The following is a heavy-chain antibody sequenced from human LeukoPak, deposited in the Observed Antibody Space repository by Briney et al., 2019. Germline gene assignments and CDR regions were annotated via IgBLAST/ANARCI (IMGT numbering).Heavy chain of an antibody. CDR3: ARGWWNYVS. Sequence: PGGSLRLSCAASGYTFSDSYMTWLRQAPGKGLEGVSYISGSGTIMYYADSVKGRFTISRDNAKNSLFLQMNSLRAEDTAVHYCARGWWNYVSWGQGTLVTVSS. CDR2: ISGSGTIM. CDR1: GYTFSDSY. D-gene: IGHD1-7*01. V-gene: IGHV3-11*04. J-gene: IGHJ4*02.